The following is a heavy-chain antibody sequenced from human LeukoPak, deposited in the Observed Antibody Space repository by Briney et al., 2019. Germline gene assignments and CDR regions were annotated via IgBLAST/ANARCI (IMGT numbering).Heavy chain of an antibody. V-gene: IGHV3-21*04. CDR1: GFTFSSYS. J-gene: IGHJ6*02. D-gene: IGHD3-10*01. CDR3: AGVLLWFGEFPSDYYYGMDV. CDR2: ISSSSSYI. Sequence: GGSLRLSCAASGFTFSSYSMTWVRQAPGKGLEWVSSISSSSSYIYYADSVKGRFTISRDNAKNSLYLQMNSLRAEDTAVYYCAGVLLWFGEFPSDYYYGMDVWGQGTTVTVSS.